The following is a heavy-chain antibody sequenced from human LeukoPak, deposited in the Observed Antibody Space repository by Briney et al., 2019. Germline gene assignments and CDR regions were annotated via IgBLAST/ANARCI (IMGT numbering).Heavy chain of an antibody. Sequence: GGSLRLSCAASGFTFSSYAMSWVRQAPGKGLDWVSAISGSGGTTYYADFVKGRLTISRDNSKHTVYLEMNSLRAGDTAVYYCAKFRDSGSPRGGFDPWGQGTLVTVSS. CDR1: GFTFSSYA. CDR3: AKFRDSGSPRGGFDP. D-gene: IGHD1-26*01. CDR2: ISGSGGTT. V-gene: IGHV3-23*01. J-gene: IGHJ5*02.